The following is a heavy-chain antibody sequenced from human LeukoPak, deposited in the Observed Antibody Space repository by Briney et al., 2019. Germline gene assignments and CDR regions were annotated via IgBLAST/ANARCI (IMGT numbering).Heavy chain of an antibody. V-gene: IGHV1-46*01. CDR1: GGTFSSSA. Sequence: ASVKVSCKASGGTFSSSAITWVRQAPGQGLEWMGIINPSGGSTSYAQKFQGRVTMTRDTSTSTVYMELSSLRSEDTAVYYCARDQLVGAPFDYWGQGTLVTVSS. J-gene: IGHJ4*02. D-gene: IGHD2-2*01. CDR2: INPSGGST. CDR3: ARDQLVGAPFDY.